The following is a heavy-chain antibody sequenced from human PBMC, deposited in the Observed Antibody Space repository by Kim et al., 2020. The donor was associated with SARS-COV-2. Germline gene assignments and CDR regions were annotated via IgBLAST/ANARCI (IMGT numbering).Heavy chain of an antibody. CDR3: ARVGSLSHLQQLSLMGYYYGMDV. J-gene: IGHJ6*02. Sequence: SETLSLTCAVYGGSFSGYYWSWIRQPPGKGLEWIGEINHSGSTNYNPSLKSRVTISVDTSKNQFSLKLNSVTAADTAVYYCARVGSLSHLQQLSLMGYYYGMDVWGQGTTVTVSS. D-gene: IGHD6-13*01. CDR2: INHSGST. V-gene: IGHV4-34*01. CDR1: GGSFSGYY.